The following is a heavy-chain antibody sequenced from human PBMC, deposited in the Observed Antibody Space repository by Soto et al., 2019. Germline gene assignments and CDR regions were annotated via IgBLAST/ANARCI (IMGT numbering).Heavy chain of an antibody. J-gene: IGHJ3*02. CDR3: ARGVYGSGNYYTGPSAFDI. Sequence: QVQLEQSGAEVKKPGSSVKISCKASGGNLSDHGVSWLRQAPGQGLEWVGGTIPVFNTAKYAPKFQGRVTIAADKSTNIAYMELGSLRSDDTAFYSCARGVYGSGNYYTGPSAFDIWGQGTLVIVSS. CDR1: GGNLSDHG. V-gene: IGHV1-69*06. D-gene: IGHD3-10*01. CDR2: TIPVFNTA.